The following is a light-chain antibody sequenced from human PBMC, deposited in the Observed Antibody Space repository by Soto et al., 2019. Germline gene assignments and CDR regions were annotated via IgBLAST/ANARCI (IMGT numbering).Light chain of an antibody. Sequence: DILMTQSPSTLSASVGDRVTITCRASQSISSWLAWYQQKPGKAPKLLIYKTSTLKSGVPSRFSGSGSGTEFTLTISSLQADDFATYYCQQSRVFGPGTKVDIK. CDR1: QSISSW. V-gene: IGKV1-5*03. J-gene: IGKJ3*01. CDR3: QQSRV. CDR2: KTS.